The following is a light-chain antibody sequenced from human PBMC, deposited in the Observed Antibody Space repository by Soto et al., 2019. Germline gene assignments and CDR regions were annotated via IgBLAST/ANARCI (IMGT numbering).Light chain of an antibody. J-gene: IGKJ4*01. V-gene: IGKV1-33*01. CDR3: QQYDSLPLT. CDR2: DAS. Sequence: DIQMTQSPSSLSASVGDRVTIACQATQDIHSFLAWYQQNPGKAPKFLIFDASNLERGVPSRFSGSGSGTDFTFTISSLQPEDIATYFCQQYDSLPLTFGGGTKVEV. CDR1: QDIHSF.